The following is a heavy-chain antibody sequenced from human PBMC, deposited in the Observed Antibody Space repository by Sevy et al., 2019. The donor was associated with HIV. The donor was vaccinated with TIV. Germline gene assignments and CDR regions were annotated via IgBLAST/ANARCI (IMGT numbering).Heavy chain of an antibody. CDR1: GFPFSSYA. D-gene: IGHD3-22*01. J-gene: IGHJ3*02. V-gene: IGHV3-30*02. Sequence: VGSLRLSCTASGFPFSSYAIHWIRQAPGKGLEWVAYIQSDGGNQSYGDSVKGRFTISRDNSKNTVYLQMNSLRVEDMAVYYCAKNPYDNNAFDIWGQGTMVTVSS. CDR2: IQSDGGNQ. CDR3: AKNPYDNNAFDI.